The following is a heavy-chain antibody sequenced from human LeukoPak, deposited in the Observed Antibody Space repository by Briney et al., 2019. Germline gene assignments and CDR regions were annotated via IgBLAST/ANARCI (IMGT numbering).Heavy chain of an antibody. J-gene: IGHJ4*02. CDR2: IYHSGST. CDR3: ARGVTMVRGAAYFDY. CDR1: GYSIGSGYY. D-gene: IGHD3-10*01. Sequence: SETLSLTCAVSGYSIGSGYYWGWIRQPPGKGLEWIGSIYHSGSTYYNPSLKSRVTISVDTSKNQFSLKLSSVTAADTAVYYCARGVTMVRGAAYFDYWGQGTLVTVSS. V-gene: IGHV4-38-2*01.